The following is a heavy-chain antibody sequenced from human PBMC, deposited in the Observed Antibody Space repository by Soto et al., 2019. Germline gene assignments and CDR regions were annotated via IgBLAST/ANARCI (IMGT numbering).Heavy chain of an antibody. CDR2: ISSSGSTI. J-gene: IGHJ6*03. Sequence: PGGSLRLSCAASGFTFSDYYMSWIRQAPGKGLEWVSYISSSGSTIYYADSVKGRFTTSRDNAKNSLYLQMNSLRAEDTAVYYCARDLEGSSWTQPGLGYYYYMDVWGKGTTVTVSS. D-gene: IGHD6-13*01. V-gene: IGHV3-11*01. CDR1: GFTFSDYY. CDR3: ARDLEGSSWTQPGLGYYYYMDV.